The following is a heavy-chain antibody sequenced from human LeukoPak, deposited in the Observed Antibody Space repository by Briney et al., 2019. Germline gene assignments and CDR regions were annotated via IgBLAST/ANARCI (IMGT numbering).Heavy chain of an antibody. D-gene: IGHD6-19*01. CDR3: ARGQWLNIDY. CDR1: GGSISSYY. Sequence: NPSETLSLTCTVSGGSISSYYWSWIRQPPGKGLEWIGYIYYSGSTNYNPSLESRVTISVDTSKNQFSLKLSSVTAADTAVYYCARGQWLNIDYWGQGTLVTVSS. CDR2: IYYSGST. J-gene: IGHJ4*02. V-gene: IGHV4-59*01.